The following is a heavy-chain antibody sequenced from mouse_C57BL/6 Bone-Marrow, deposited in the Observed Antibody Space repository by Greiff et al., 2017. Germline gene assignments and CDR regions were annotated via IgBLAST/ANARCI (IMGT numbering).Heavy chain of an antibody. D-gene: IGHD1-1*01. J-gene: IGHJ1*03. CDR3: ARSGDYYGSSPWCFDV. CDR2: IYPGDGDT. CDR1: GYAFSSYW. V-gene: IGHV1-80*01. Sequence: SGAELVKPGASVKISCKASGYAFSSYWMNWVKQRPGKGLEWIGQIYPGDGDTNYNGKFKGKATLTADKSSSTAYMQLSSLTSEDSAVYYCARSGDYYGSSPWCFDVWGTGTTVTVSS.